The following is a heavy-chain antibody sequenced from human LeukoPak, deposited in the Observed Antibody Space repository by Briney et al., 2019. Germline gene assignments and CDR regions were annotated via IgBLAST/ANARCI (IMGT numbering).Heavy chain of an antibody. V-gene: IGHV3-23*01. CDR1: GFIFSSYA. J-gene: IGHJ4*02. CDR2: ISGSGTYT. D-gene: IGHD1-26*01. CDR3: AKDWDSGSYFADY. Sequence: GGSLRLSCAASGFIFSSYAMSWVRKAPGKGLEWVSGISGSGTYTYDADSVKGRFSISRDNSKNTLYLQMNDLRAEDTALYYCAKDWDSGSYFADYWGQGTLVAVAS.